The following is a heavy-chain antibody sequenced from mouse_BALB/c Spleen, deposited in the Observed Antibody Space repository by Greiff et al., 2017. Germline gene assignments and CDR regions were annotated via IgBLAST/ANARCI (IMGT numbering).Heavy chain of an antibody. D-gene: IGHD2-4*01. CDR1: GYTFTSYW. CDR2: IYPGNSDT. CDR3: TRGDTMIRYYYAMDY. V-gene: IGHV1-5*01. Sequence: EVQLQQSGTVLARPGASVKMSCKASGYTFTSYWMHWVKQRPGQGLEWIGAIYPGNSDTSYNQKFKGKAKLTAVTSTSTAYMELSSLTNEDSAVYYCTRGDTMIRYYYAMDYWGQGTSVTVSS. J-gene: IGHJ4*01.